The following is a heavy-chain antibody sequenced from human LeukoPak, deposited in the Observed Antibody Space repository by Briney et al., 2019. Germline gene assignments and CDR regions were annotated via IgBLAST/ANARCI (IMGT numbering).Heavy chain of an antibody. V-gene: IGHV3-20*04. CDR3: ARDGYGSGSGFDY. CDR1: GGSISSYY. J-gene: IGHJ4*02. CDR2: INWNGGST. Sequence: ETLSLTCTVSGGSISSYYWSWIRQPPGKGLEWVSGINWNGGSTGYADSVKGRFTISRDNAKNSLYLQMNSLRAEDTALYYCARDGYGSGSGFDYWGQGTLVTVSS. D-gene: IGHD1-26*01.